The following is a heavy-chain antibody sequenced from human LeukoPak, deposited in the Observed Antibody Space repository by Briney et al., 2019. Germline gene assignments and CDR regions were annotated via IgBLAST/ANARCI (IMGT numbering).Heavy chain of an antibody. CDR2: TYSGDTT. Sequence: PGGSLRLSCAAFGFIVRSNHINWVRQAPGKGLEWVSITYSGDTTYYADSVKGRFIISRDDSKNTLSLQMNDLRVEGTAVYYCARERPDSRNLDSWGRGALVTVSS. V-gene: IGHV3-66*01. CDR3: ARERPDSRNLDS. D-gene: IGHD1-14*01. J-gene: IGHJ4*02. CDR1: GFIVRSNH.